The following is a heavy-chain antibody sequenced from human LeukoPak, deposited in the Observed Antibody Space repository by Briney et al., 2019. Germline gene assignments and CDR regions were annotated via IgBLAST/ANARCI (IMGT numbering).Heavy chain of an antibody. CDR1: GYTYTENY. J-gene: IGHJ4*02. CDR2: INPYTGAA. D-gene: IGHD3-22*01. CDR3: ARWKSGYSP. Sequence: ASVKVSCKASGYTYTENYIHWLRQAPGQGLEWMGLINPYTGAANYTQNFQGRVTMTRDTSVSTAYMHLSGLRSDDTAVYYCARWKSGYSPWGQGTPVTVSS. V-gene: IGHV1-2*02.